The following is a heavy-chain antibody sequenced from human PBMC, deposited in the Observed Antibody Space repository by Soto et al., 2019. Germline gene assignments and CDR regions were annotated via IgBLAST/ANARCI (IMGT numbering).Heavy chain of an antibody. D-gene: IGHD2-15*01. Sequence: QVQLVQSGAEIKRPGSSVKVSCKASGGTFSIFAINWVRQAPGHGLEWMGGIIPLFGEANYARKFQGRLTVTADESTTTAFLELSRLRSDDTAVYYCARGIYSDVPTDDYINSPPLIWGQGTLVTVSS. CDR3: ARGIYSDVPTDDYINSPPLI. V-gene: IGHV1-69*01. CDR2: IIPLFGEA. CDR1: GGTFSIFA. J-gene: IGHJ4*02.